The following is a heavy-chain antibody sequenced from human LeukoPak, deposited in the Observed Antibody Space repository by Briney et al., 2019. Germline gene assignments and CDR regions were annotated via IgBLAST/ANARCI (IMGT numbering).Heavy chain of an antibody. D-gene: IGHD3-9*01. Sequence: GESLKISCKGSGYSFTGYWIAWVRQMPGKGLEWMGIIYPNDSDTTYSPSFQNQVTISADKSIGTAYLQWSSLKASDTAMYYCARRWGTYDILTGYYRDQDAFDIWGQGTMVTVSS. V-gene: IGHV5-51*01. CDR1: GYSFTGYW. CDR2: IYPNDSDT. CDR3: ARRWGTYDILTGYYRDQDAFDI. J-gene: IGHJ3*02.